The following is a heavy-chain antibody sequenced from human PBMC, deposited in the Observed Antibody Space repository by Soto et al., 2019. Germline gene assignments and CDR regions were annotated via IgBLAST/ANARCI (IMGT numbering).Heavy chain of an antibody. CDR3: ARQRHIVVVPAGSHWFDP. J-gene: IGHJ5*02. D-gene: IGHD2-21*01. CDR1: GGSISSSSYY. Sequence: SETLSLTCTVSGGSISSSSYYWGWIRQPPGKGLEWIGSIYYSGSTYYNPSLKSRVTISVDTSKNQFSLKLSSVTAADTAVYYCARQRHIVVVPAGSHWFDPWGQGTLFTVSS. V-gene: IGHV4-39*01. CDR2: IYYSGST.